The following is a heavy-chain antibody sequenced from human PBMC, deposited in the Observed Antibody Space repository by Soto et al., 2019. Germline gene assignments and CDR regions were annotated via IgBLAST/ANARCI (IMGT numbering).Heavy chain of an antibody. J-gene: IGHJ4*02. CDR2: INDDGSST. V-gene: IGHV3-74*01. CDR3: TRGPRSTSTGTGAF. D-gene: IGHD1-1*01. Sequence: PVGSLRLSCAASGFTFSMYWMHWVRQVPGKGPEWVSRINDDGSSTNYADSVKGRFTISRDNAKNTLYLQMNDLRAEDTAVYYCTRGPRSTSTGTGAFWGQGTLVT. CDR1: GFTFSMYW.